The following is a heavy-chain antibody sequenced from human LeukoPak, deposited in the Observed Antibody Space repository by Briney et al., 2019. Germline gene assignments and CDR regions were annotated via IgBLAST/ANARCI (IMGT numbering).Heavy chain of an antibody. CDR2: IIPIFDTA. CDR3: ANRGGYCSGGSCYSDDNWFDP. Sequence: SVKVSCKASGGTFSSYAISWVRQAPGQGLEWMGGIIPIFDTANYAQKFQGRVTITTDESTSTAYMELSSLRSEDTAVYYCANRGGYCSGGSCYSDDNWFDPWGQGTLVTVSS. D-gene: IGHD2-15*01. J-gene: IGHJ5*02. CDR1: GGTFSSYA. V-gene: IGHV1-69*05.